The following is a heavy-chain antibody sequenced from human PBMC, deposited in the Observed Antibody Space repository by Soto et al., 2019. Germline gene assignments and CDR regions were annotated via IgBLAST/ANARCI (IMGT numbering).Heavy chain of an antibody. CDR1: GFTFTSSA. J-gene: IGHJ4*02. Sequence: GASVKVSCKASGFTFTSSAVQWVRQARGQGLEWMGWISAYNGNTNYAQKLQGRVTMTTDTSTSTAYMELRSLRSDDTAVYYCARDGSIVGARYFDYWGQGTLVTVSS. D-gene: IGHD1-26*01. CDR2: ISAYNGNT. CDR3: ARDGSIVGARYFDY. V-gene: IGHV1-18*01.